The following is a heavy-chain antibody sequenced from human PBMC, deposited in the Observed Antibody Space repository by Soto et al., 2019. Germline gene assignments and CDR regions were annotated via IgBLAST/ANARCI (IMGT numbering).Heavy chain of an antibody. V-gene: IGHV3-30*18. D-gene: IGHD6-6*01. Sequence: QVQLVESGGGVVQPGRSLRLSCAASGFTFSSYGMHWDRQAPGKGLERVEVISYDGSNKYYADSVKGRFTISVDNSKNTLYLQMDSLRAEDTAVYYCAKERYSSSSPDFNYMGQGTLVTVSS. CDR3: AKERYSSSSPDFNY. J-gene: IGHJ4*02. CDR2: ISYDGSNK. CDR1: GFTFSSYG.